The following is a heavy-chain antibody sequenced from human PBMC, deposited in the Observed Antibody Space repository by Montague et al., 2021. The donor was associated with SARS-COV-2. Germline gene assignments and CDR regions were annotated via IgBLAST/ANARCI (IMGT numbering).Heavy chain of an antibody. J-gene: IGHJ4*02. CDR3: AKEDCSTTRCKGLDY. CDR1: GFSFDDYA. V-gene: IGHV3-9*01. Sequence: SLRLSSAASGFSFDDYAMHWVRQAPGKGLEWVSGISWNSDSMAYADSVKGRFTISRDNAKNSLYLQLNGLRTEDTALYYCAKEDCSTTRCKGLDYWGQGTPVTVSS. CDR2: ISWNSDSM. D-gene: IGHD2-2*01.